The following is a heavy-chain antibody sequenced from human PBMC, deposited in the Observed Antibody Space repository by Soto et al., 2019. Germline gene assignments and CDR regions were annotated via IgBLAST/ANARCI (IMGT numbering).Heavy chain of an antibody. D-gene: IGHD3-22*01. J-gene: IGHJ4*02. V-gene: IGHV1-46*01. Sequence: AAVKVSCKASGYTFTSYYMHWVRQAPGQGLEWMGIINPSGGSTSYAQKFQGRVTMTRDTSTSTVYMELSSLRSEDTAVYYCARGEYYYDSSGYYPFDYWGQGTLVTVSS. CDR2: INPSGGST. CDR3: ARGEYYYDSSGYYPFDY. CDR1: GYTFTSYY.